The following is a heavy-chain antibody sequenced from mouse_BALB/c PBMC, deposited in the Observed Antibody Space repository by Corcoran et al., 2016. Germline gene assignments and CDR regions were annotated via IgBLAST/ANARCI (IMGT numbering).Heavy chain of an antibody. CDR1: GYTFTNYG. D-gene: IGHD1-1*01. CDR3: ARVTTVVATDGGFAY. J-gene: IGHJ3*01. CDR2: INTYTGEP. V-gene: IGHV9-3-1*01. Sequence: QIQLVQSGPELKKPGETVKISCKASGYTFTNYGMNWVKQAQGKGLKWMGWINTYTGEPTNDADFKGRFDFSLETSGSTSYLQINNLKNEDTATYFCARVTTVVATDGGFAYWGQGTLVTVSA.